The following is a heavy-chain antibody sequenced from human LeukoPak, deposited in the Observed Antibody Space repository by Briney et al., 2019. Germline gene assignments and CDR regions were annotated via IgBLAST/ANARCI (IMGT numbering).Heavy chain of an antibody. CDR1: GLSFSNYW. V-gene: IGHV3-7*03. J-gene: IGHJ6*02. CDR2: IKQDGSEK. Sequence: GGSLRLSCVASGLSFSNYWMNWVRQAPGKGLEWVANIKQDGSEKYYVDSVKGRFTISRDNAKNSLYLQMNSLRAEDTAVYYCARSTLVRTYYDFWSGPYYYYGMDVWGQGTTVTVSS. D-gene: IGHD3-3*01. CDR3: ARSTLVRTYYDFWSGPYYYYGMDV.